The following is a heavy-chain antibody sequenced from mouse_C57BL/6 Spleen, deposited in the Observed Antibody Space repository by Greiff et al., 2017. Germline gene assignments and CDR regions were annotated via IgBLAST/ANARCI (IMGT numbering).Heavy chain of an antibody. CDR1: GYTFTSYW. D-gene: IGHD1-1*02. V-gene: IGHV1-64*01. J-gene: IGHJ4*01. Sequence: QVQLQQPGAELVKPGASVKLSCKASGYTFTSYWMHWVKQRPGQGLEWIGMIHPNSGSTNYNEKFKSKATLTVDKSSSTAYMQLSSLTSEDSAVYDCDYGGHNYAMDYWGQGTSVTVSS. CDR2: IHPNSGST. CDR3: DYGGHNYAMDY.